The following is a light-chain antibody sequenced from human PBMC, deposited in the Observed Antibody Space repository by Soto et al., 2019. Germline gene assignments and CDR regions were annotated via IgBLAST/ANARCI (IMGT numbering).Light chain of an antibody. CDR3: QQYSSSPLT. CDR2: GAS. J-gene: IGKJ4*01. V-gene: IGKV3-20*01. Sequence: EIALTQSPGTLSLSPGERATLSCRASQSVRSSHLAWYQQKPGQAPRLLIYGASSRATGIPDRFSGSGSGTDFTLTISRLEPEDFAVYHCQQYSSSPLTFGGGTKVDIK. CDR1: QSVRSSH.